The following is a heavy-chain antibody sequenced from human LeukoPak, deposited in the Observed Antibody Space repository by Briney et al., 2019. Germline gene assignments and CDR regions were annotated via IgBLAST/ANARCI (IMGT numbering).Heavy chain of an antibody. V-gene: IGHV4-59*01. Sequence: SETLTLSCPLLGGSISTYYWSWIRQSPGKGLEWIGNIYYSGSTNYNPSLMGRVTISLDTSNNQFSLKLSSVTAADTAVYYCARANQLAWGYYFDYWGQGTLVTVSS. CDR1: GGSISTYY. CDR3: ARANQLAWGYYFDY. J-gene: IGHJ4*02. D-gene: IGHD6-13*01. CDR2: IYYSGST.